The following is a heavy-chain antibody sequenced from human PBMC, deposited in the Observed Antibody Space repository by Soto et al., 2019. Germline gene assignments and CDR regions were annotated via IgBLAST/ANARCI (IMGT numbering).Heavy chain of an antibody. CDR3: ANPSRQDYKATLDY. J-gene: IGHJ4*02. V-gene: IGHV3-23*01. CDR2: ISASGGDT. D-gene: IGHD4-4*01. Sequence: GGSLRLSCAASGFTFSTYTMSWVRQAPGKGLEWVSVISASGGDTYYADSVKGRFTISRDNSKNTLYLQMNSLRAEDSAVYYYANPSRQDYKATLDYWGQGTLVTVSS. CDR1: GFTFSTYT.